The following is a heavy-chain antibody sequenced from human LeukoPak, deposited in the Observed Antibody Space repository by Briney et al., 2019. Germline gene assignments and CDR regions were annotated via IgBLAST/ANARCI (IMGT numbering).Heavy chain of an antibody. J-gene: IGHJ4*02. V-gene: IGHV3-30-3*01. CDR3: ARDPIAVALNYVDY. Sequence: PGGSLRLSCAASGFTFSSYALHWVRQAPGKGLEWVALISYDGSNKYYADSVRGRFTISRDNSKNTLYLQMDSLRPEDTAVYYCARDPIAVALNYVDYWGQGTLVTVSS. CDR1: GFTFSSYA. CDR2: ISYDGSNK. D-gene: IGHD6-19*01.